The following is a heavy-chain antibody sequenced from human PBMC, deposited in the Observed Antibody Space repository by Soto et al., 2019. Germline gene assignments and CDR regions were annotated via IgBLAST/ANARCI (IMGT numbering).Heavy chain of an antibody. Sequence: EVQLVQSGAEVKKPGESLKISCKGSGYNFTSNWIGWVRQMPGKGLEWMGIIYPGDSDTRYSPSFQGQVTISADKSIITAYLQWSSLKASDTAIYYCARGSYASTSTLNLDYWGQGTRVTVSS. V-gene: IGHV5-51*01. CDR1: GYNFTSNW. CDR2: IYPGDSDT. CDR3: ARGSYASTSTLNLDY. J-gene: IGHJ4*02. D-gene: IGHD3-16*01.